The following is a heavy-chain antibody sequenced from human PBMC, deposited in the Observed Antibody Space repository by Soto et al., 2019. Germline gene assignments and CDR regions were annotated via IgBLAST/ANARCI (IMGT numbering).Heavy chain of an antibody. CDR3: AREQWLVPGD. CDR1: GFTFSSYG. Sequence: QVQLVESGGGVVQPGRSLRLSCAASGFTFSSYGMHWVRQAPGKGLGWVAVIWYDGSNKDYADSVKGRFSISRDNSKNTLYLQMNSLRDEDTAVYYCAREQWLVPGDWGQGTMVTVSS. CDR2: IWYDGSNK. D-gene: IGHD6-19*01. J-gene: IGHJ4*02. V-gene: IGHV3-33*01.